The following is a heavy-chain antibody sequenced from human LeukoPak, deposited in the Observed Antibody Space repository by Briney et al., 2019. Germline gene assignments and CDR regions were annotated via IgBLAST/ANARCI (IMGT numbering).Heavy chain of an antibody. D-gene: IGHD1-14*01. CDR2: MNPNSGNT. Sequence: GASVKVSCKASGYTFTSYDINWVRQATGQGLEWMGWMNPNSGNTGYAQKFQGRVTITRNTSISTAYMELSSLRSEDTAVYYCARGGWNHNLYTLAYWGQGTLVTVSS. CDR3: ARGGWNHNLYTLAY. V-gene: IGHV1-8*03. J-gene: IGHJ4*02. CDR1: GYTFTSYD.